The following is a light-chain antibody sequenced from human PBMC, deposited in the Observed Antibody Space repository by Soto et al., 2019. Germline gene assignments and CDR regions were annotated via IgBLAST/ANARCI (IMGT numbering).Light chain of an antibody. CDR3: QQYSGSPFT. J-gene: IGKJ3*01. CDR1: QSVSSNC. V-gene: IGKV3-20*01. CDR2: RAS. Sequence: EIVLAQAPGTLSLSPGERATLSCRASQSVSSNCLAWIQQTPGQAPRLLIYRASNRAAGIPDRFSGSGSGTDFTLTISILEPEDFAVYYCQQYSGSPFTFGPGTKVEIK.